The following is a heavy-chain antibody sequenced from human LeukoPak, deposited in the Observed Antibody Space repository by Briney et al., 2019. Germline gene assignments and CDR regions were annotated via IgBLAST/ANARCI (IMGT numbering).Heavy chain of an antibody. Sequence: QSSETLSLTCAVSGVSISSNLWWTWVRQPPGKGLEWIAEIHHSGGINYNPSLKSRVTISVDKAKNQFSLNLNSVTAADTAVYYCARGGDRSFDYWGQGTLVTVSS. V-gene: IGHV4-4*02. CDR3: ARGGDRSFDY. D-gene: IGHD3-10*01. CDR2: IHHSGGI. CDR1: GVSISSNLW. J-gene: IGHJ4*02.